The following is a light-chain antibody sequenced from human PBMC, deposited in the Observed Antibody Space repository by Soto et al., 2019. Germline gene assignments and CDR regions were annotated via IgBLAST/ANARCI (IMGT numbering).Light chain of an antibody. CDR1: LSVVSA. J-gene: IGKJ4*01. CDR3: KKYNNCTHIT. Sequence: EIVMTQSPATLSVSPGETATLSCRASLSVVSAVAWYQNKPVQAPRLLIVGASIRATGVPGRFSGGWSGTVITNTISSPQSEDFAVYNCKKYNNCTHITFGAGTTVEIK. CDR2: GAS. V-gene: IGKV3-15*01.